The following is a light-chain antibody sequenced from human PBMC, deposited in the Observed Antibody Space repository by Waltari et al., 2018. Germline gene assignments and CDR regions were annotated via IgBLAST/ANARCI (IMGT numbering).Light chain of an antibody. J-gene: IGLJ2*01. Sequence: SSDLTQDPPVSVALGQTVRITCPGDTLRRNYASWYQQRPGQAPVLVLYGPGNRPSGIPDRFSGSTSGNTASLTITGAQAEDEADYYCHSRETFSTRLFGGGTRLTV. CDR3: HSRETFSTRL. CDR2: GPG. V-gene: IGLV3-19*01. CDR1: TLRRNY.